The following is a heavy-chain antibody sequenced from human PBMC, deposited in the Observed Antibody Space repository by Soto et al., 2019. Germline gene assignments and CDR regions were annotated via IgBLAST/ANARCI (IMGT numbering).Heavy chain of an antibody. CDR1: GFTFSTYS. V-gene: IGHV3-21*01. CDR3: AREYTAWPLAYGLDV. Sequence: GGSLRLSCVGSGFTFSTYSINWVRQAPGKGLEWVSSISSRSDIYYADSVKGRFTISRDNAKTSVSLQMNSLRAEDTAVYYCAREYTAWPLAYGLDVWGQGTTVTVSS. D-gene: IGHD2-2*02. CDR2: ISSRSDI. J-gene: IGHJ6*02.